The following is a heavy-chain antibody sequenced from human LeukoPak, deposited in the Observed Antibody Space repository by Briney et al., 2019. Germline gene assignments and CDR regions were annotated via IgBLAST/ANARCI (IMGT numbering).Heavy chain of an antibody. CDR2: IRDSGET. J-gene: IGHJ5*02. V-gene: IGHV3-66*03. D-gene: IGHD4-17*01. Sequence: TGGSLRLSCAGSGFSVSNYYMSWVCQAPGKGLEWVSLIRDSGETFYADSVKGRFTISRDNSKNTMYLQMNRLRVEDTAVYFCARDRAVTQDWVEFDPWGQGTLVTVSS. CDR3: ARDRAVTQDWVEFDP. CDR1: GFSVSNYY.